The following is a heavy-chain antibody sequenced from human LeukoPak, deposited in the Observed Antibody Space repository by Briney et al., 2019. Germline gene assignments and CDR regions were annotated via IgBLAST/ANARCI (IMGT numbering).Heavy chain of an antibody. Sequence: GGSLRLSCAASGFTFSSYAMSWVRQAPGKGLEWVSAISGSGGSTYYADSVKGRFTISRDNSKNTLYLQMNSLRAEDTAVYYCAKARGSGSYRLSYYGMDVWGQGTTVNVSS. CDR3: AKARGSGSYRLSYYGMDV. J-gene: IGHJ6*02. V-gene: IGHV3-23*01. CDR2: ISGSGGST. CDR1: GFTFSSYA. D-gene: IGHD3-10*01.